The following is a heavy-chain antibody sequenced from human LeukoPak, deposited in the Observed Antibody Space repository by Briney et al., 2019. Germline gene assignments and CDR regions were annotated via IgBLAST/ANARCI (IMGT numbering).Heavy chain of an antibody. J-gene: IGHJ4*02. V-gene: IGHV3-30*18. D-gene: IGHD3-22*01. CDR2: ISYDGSNK. CDR3: AKGHYDSSGYWLDY. Sequence: PGRSLRLSCAASGFTFSTYGMHWVRQVPGKGLEWVAVISYDGSNKYYADSVKGRFTISRDNSKNTLYLQMNSLRAEDTAVYYCAKGHYDSSGYWLDYWGQGTLVTVSS. CDR1: GFTFSTYG.